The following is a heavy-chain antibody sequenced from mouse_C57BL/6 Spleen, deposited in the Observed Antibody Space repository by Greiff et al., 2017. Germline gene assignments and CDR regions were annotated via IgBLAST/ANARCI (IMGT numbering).Heavy chain of an antibody. CDR3: ARKWESFDY. Sequence: EVKLLESVAELVRPGASVKLSCTASGFTIKNTYMHWVKQRPEQGLEWIGRIVPANGNTKYAPKFQGKATITADTSSNTAYLQLSSLTSEDAAFYYCARKWESFDYWGQGTTLTVSS. V-gene: IGHV14-3*01. D-gene: IGHD1-3*01. CDR1: GFTIKNTY. J-gene: IGHJ2*01. CDR2: IVPANGNT.